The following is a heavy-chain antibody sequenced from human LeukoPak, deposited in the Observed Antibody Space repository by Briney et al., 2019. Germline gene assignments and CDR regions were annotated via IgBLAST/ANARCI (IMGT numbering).Heavy chain of an antibody. CDR3: ARLRGGIYSSRDAFDI. CDR1: GYTFTTNG. J-gene: IGHJ3*02. CDR2: IIPDNGDT. D-gene: IGHD6-19*01. Sequence: AAVKVSCRASGYTFTTNGISGVRHAPGRGLEWMAWIIPDNGDTKCAQAFQGSLTVTTDTSTSTAYMELRSVRSDGTAVYYCARLRGGIYSSRDAFDIRGQGAMVTVSS. V-gene: IGHV1-18*04.